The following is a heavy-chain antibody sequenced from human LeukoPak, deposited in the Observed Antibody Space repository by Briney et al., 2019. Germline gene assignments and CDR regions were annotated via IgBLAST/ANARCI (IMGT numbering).Heavy chain of an antibody. CDR3: ARGVQTTGQGRDYCYYYMDV. CDR1: GYTFTGYY. CDR2: INPNSGGT. D-gene: IGHD4-17*01. Sequence: ASVKVSCKASGYTFTGYYMHWVRQAPGQGLEWMGWINPNSGGTNYAQKFQGRVTMTRDTSISTAYMELSRLRSDDTAVYYCARGVQTTGQGRDYCYYYMDVWGKGTTVTVSS. J-gene: IGHJ6*03. V-gene: IGHV1-2*02.